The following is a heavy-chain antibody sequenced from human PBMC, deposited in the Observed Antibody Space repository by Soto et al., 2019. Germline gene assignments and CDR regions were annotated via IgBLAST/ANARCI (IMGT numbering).Heavy chain of an antibody. V-gene: IGHV4-31*03. CDR1: GGSISSGGYY. CDR2: IYYSGST. J-gene: IGHJ6*02. Sequence: QVQLQESGPGLVKPSQTLSLTCTVSGGSISSGGYYWSWIRQHPGKGLEWIGYIYYSGSTYYNPSLKSRVTISVDTSKNQFSLQLSSVTAADTAVYYCARDERPYYYGMDVWGQGTTVTVSS. CDR3: ARDERPYYYGMDV.